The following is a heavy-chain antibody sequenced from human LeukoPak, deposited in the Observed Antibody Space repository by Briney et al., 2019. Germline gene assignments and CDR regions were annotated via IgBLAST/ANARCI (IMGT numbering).Heavy chain of an antibody. V-gene: IGHV4-34*01. CDR3: ARGRYLTTLGGAAAGFLDY. Sequence: PGGSLRLSCAASGFTFSTFAMIWIRQSPGKGLEWVGEINHSGNTNYNPSLKSRVTMSVDTSQRQFSLRLTSVRAADTAVYYCARGRYLTTLGGAAAGFLDYWGQGTVVTVSS. J-gene: IGHJ4*02. D-gene: IGHD6-13*01. CDR2: INHSGNT. CDR1: GFTFSTFA.